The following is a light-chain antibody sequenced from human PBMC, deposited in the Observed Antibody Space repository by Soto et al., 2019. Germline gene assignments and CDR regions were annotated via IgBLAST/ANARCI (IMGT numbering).Light chain of an antibody. V-gene: IGKV3-15*01. CDR3: QQYNDWPPWT. Sequence: ERVMTQSPATLSVSPGERATPSRRASQSVSSNLAWYQQKPGQAPRLLIYGASTRATGIPDRFSGSGSGTEFTLTISSLQSEDFAVYYCQQYNDWPPWTFGQGTKVDNK. J-gene: IGKJ1*01. CDR2: GAS. CDR1: QSVSSN.